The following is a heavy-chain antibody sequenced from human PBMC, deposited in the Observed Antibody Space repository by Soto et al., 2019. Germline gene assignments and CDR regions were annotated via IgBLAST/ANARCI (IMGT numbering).Heavy chain of an antibody. CDR1: GFTLSGYA. Sequence: EVQLAESGGGLAQPGGXLRLSCAASGFTLSGYAMDWVRQAPGKGLEYVSGISSNGVGTYYANSVQGRFTISRDNSKNTVYLQMGSLRPEDMAVXYCARRARPDFYYMDVWGKGXTVTVSS. V-gene: IGHV3-64*01. CDR3: ARRARPDFYYMDV. D-gene: IGHD6-6*01. J-gene: IGHJ6*03. CDR2: ISSNGVGT.